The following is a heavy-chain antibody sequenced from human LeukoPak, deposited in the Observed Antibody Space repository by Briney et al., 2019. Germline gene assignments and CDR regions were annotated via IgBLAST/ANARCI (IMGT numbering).Heavy chain of an antibody. Sequence: PGGSLRLSCAASGFTFSNYAMSWVRLAPGKGLEWVSAISGSGRATYYTDSVKGRFAISRDNSKNTLYLQMNSLRDEDTAVYYCARDEGQIGRIGRFDYWGQGALVTVSS. D-gene: IGHD1-26*01. CDR2: ISGSGRAT. J-gene: IGHJ4*02. V-gene: IGHV3-23*01. CDR1: GFTFSNYA. CDR3: ARDEGQIGRIGRFDY.